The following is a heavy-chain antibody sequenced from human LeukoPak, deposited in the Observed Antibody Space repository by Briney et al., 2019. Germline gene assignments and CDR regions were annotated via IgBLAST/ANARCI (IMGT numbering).Heavy chain of an antibody. D-gene: IGHD2-8*01. CDR2: IRSSGGST. CDR1: GFTFSTYA. V-gene: IGHV3-23*01. J-gene: IGHJ3*02. Sequence: PGGSLRLSRAASGFTFSTYAMTWVRQAPGQGLEWVSSIRSSGGSTFYADSVKGRFTISRDNTRNTLYLQMNSLRTEDTALYYCARDPNGDYIGAFDIWGQGTMVTVSS. CDR3: ARDPNGDYIGAFDI.